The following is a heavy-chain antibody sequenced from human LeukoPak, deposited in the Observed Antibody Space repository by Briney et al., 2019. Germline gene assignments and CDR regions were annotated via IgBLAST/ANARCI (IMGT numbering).Heavy chain of an antibody. CDR2: ISWNSGSI. V-gene: IGHV3-9*01. D-gene: IGHD4-11*01. CDR3: AKGRHDYSNYDLGY. J-gene: IGHJ4*02. Sequence: GGSLRLSCAASGFTFDDYAMHWVRQAPGKGLEWVSGISWNSGSIGYADSVKGRFTIPRDNAKNSLYLQMNSLRAENTALYYCAKGRHDYSNYDLGYWGQGTLVTVSS. CDR1: GFTFDDYA.